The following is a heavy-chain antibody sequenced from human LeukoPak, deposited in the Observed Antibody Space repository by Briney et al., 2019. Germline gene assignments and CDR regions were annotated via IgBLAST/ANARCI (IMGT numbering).Heavy chain of an antibody. CDR1: GGSFSGYY. V-gene: IGHV4-34*01. Sequence: SETLSLTCAVYGGSFSGYYWSWIRQPPGKGLEWIGEINHSGSTNYNPSLKSRVTISVDTSKNQFSLKLSSVTAADTAVYYCARGLVYIWGQGTLVTVSS. CDR2: INHSGST. D-gene: IGHD2-8*01. J-gene: IGHJ4*02. CDR3: ARGLVYI.